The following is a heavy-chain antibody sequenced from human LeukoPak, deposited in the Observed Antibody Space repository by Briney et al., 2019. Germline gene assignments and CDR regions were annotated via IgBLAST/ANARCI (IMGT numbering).Heavy chain of an antibody. Sequence: GASVKVSCKASGYTFTSYDINWVRQATGQGLEWMGWMNPNSGNTGYAQKFQGRVTITRNTSISTAYMELSSLRSEDTAVYYCARIGLRGVIISRPLDYWGQGTLVTVSS. CDR1: GYTFTSYD. J-gene: IGHJ4*02. CDR2: MNPNSGNT. CDR3: ARIGLRGVIISRPLDY. D-gene: IGHD3-16*02. V-gene: IGHV1-8*03.